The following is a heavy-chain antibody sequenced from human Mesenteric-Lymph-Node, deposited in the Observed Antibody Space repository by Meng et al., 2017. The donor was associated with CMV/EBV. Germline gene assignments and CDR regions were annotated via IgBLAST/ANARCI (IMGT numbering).Heavy chain of an antibody. CDR1: GFTFRSYA. CDR3: AKDFSGWSGYFYGMDV. CDR2: ISASGRIT. J-gene: IGHJ6*02. Sequence: GESLKISCGASGFTFRSYAMSWVRQAPGKGLEWVSSISASGRITYYADPVKGRFTVSRDNSKNTLLLLMNSLRAEDTAVYYCAKDFSGWSGYFYGMDVWGQGTTVTVSS. V-gene: IGHV3-23*01. D-gene: IGHD6-19*01.